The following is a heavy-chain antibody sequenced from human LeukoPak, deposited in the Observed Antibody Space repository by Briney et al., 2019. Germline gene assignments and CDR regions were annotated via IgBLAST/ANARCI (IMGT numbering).Heavy chain of an antibody. V-gene: IGHV3-21*01. CDR3: ARVLDYGDYFDY. Sequence: GGSLRLSCAASGFTFSSYSMNWVRQAPGKGREWVSSISSSSSYIYYADPVKGRFTISRDNDKNSLYLQMKSLGDEDVSVYYCARVLDYGDYFDYWGQGTLVSVSS. CDR2: ISSSSSYI. CDR1: GFTFSSYS. D-gene: IGHD4-17*01. J-gene: IGHJ4*02.